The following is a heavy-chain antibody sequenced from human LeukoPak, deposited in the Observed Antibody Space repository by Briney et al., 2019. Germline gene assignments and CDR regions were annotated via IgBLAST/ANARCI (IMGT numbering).Heavy chain of an antibody. J-gene: IGHJ6*02. D-gene: IGHD3-10*01. Sequence: GGPLRLSCAASGSTFSSYSMNWVRQAPGKGLEWVSSISSSSSYIYYADSVKGRFTISRDNAKNSLYLQMNSLRAEDTAVYYCARAYYYGSGSPSNEGYYYGMDVWGQGTTVTVSS. CDR1: GSTFSSYS. CDR3: ARAYYYGSGSPSNEGYYYGMDV. V-gene: IGHV3-21*01. CDR2: ISSSSSYI.